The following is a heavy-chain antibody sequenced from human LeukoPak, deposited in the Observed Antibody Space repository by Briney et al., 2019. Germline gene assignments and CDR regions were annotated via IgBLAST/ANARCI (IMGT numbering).Heavy chain of an antibody. V-gene: IGHV3-11*06. Sequence: GGSLRLSCAASGFTFSDYYMSWIRQAPGKGLEWVSYISSSSSYTNYADSVKGRFTISRDNSKNTLYLQMNSLRAEDTAVYYCARDQGDIVVVPAAKNHDAFDIWGQGTMVTVSS. CDR2: ISSSSSYT. CDR3: ARDQGDIVVVPAAKNHDAFDI. CDR1: GFTFSDYY. J-gene: IGHJ3*02. D-gene: IGHD2-2*01.